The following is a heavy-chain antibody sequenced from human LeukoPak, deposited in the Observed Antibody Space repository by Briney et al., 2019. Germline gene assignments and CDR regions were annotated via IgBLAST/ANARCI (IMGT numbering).Heavy chain of an antibody. V-gene: IGHV4-59*08. CDR2: IYYSGST. J-gene: IGHJ4*02. CDR3: ARHLNNCGDDCYIFDY. Sequence: SEPLSLTCTVSGGSIFSYYWSWIRQPPGKGLEWMGYIYYSGSTNYNPSLKSRVTISVDTSKNQFSLRVSSVTAADTAVYYCARHLNNCGDDCYIFDYWGQGTLVTVSS. CDR1: GGSIFSYY. D-gene: IGHD2-21*01.